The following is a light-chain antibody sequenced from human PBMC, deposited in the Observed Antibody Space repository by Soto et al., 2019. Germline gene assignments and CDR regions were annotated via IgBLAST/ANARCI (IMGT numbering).Light chain of an antibody. J-gene: IGLJ1*01. CDR2: RNN. Sequence: QSVLTQPPSASGTPGQGVTISCSGSTSNIGSNYVYWYQQLPGTAPKLLIYRNNQLPSGVPDRFSSSKSGTSASLAISGLRSDDEADYFCATWDDSLNGVYVFGAGTQDTVL. CDR1: TSNIGSNY. V-gene: IGLV1-47*01. CDR3: ATWDDSLNGVYV.